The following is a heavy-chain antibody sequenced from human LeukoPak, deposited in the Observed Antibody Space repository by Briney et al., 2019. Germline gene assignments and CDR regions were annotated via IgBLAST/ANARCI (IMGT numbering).Heavy chain of an antibody. CDR2: IYHSGNT. Sequence: PSETLSLTCTVSGGSISSYYWSWIRQPPGKGLEWIGYIYHSGNTYYNPSLKSRLSLSLDTSTNQVSLKLTSVTAADTAVYYCVQLLIGRFDPWGQGTLVTVSS. D-gene: IGHD2-2*01. CDR1: GGSISSYY. J-gene: IGHJ5*02. V-gene: IGHV4-59*04. CDR3: VQLLIGRFDP.